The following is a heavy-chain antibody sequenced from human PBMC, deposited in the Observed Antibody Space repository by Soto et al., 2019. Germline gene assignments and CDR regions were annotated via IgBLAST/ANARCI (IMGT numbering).Heavy chain of an antibody. Sequence: GGSLRLSCAASGGPFSSYSMNWVRQAPGKGLEWVSAISSSSSNTYYADSVKGRFTISRDNSESTLYLQMNSLRAEDTALYYCAKVPNSGSYFYFDYWGLGTLVTVSS. V-gene: IGHV3-21*04. CDR1: GGPFSSYS. CDR2: ISSSSSNT. D-gene: IGHD1-26*01. CDR3: AKVPNSGSYFYFDY. J-gene: IGHJ4*02.